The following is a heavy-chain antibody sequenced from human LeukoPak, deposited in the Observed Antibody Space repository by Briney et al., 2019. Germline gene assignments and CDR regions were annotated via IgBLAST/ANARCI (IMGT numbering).Heavy chain of an antibody. Sequence: GGSLRLSXAASGFTFSSYSMNWVRQAPGKGLEWVSSISSSSSYIYYADSVKGRFTISRDNAKNSLYLQMNSLRAGDTAVYYCARDGALGSYYDSSGYRFDYWGQGTLVTVSS. D-gene: IGHD3-22*01. J-gene: IGHJ4*02. V-gene: IGHV3-21*01. CDR2: ISSSSSYI. CDR3: ARDGALGSYYDSSGYRFDY. CDR1: GFTFSSYS.